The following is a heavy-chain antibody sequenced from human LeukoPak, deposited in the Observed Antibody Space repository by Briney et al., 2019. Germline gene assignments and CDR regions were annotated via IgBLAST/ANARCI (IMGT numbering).Heavy chain of an antibody. CDR3: ARSRMTYYYDSSGYWDY. D-gene: IGHD3-22*01. Sequence: SVKVSCKASGGTFSSYAISWVRQAPGQGLEWMGRIIPIFGTANYAQKFQGRVTITTDESTSTAYMELSSLRSEDTAVYYCARSRMTYYYDSSGYWDYWGQGTLVTVSS. V-gene: IGHV1-69*05. CDR1: GGTFSSYA. J-gene: IGHJ4*02. CDR2: IIPIFGTA.